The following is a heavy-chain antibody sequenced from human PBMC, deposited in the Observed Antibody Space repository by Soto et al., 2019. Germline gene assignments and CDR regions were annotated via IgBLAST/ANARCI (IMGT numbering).Heavy chain of an antibody. V-gene: IGHV4-31*03. Sequence: PSETLSLTCSVSGAARNSGNYYWSWILQVPGKGLEWIGHIYVTGAVDYNPSLRDRITISQDTSERQFSLNLRLVTAADTAVYYCARLRIATNNYKWFDPWGQGTLVTVSS. J-gene: IGHJ5*02. CDR3: ARLRIATNNYKWFDP. D-gene: IGHD2-21*01. CDR2: IYVTGAV. CDR1: GAARNSGNYY.